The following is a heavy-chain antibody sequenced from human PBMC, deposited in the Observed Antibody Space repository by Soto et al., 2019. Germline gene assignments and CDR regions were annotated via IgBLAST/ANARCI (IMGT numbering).Heavy chain of an antibody. CDR1: GGSISSGGYY. J-gene: IGHJ5*02. D-gene: IGHD2-2*02. CDR2: IYYSGGT. CDR3: ARERYWSSTSCYNHWFDP. V-gene: IGHV4-31*03. Sequence: SDTLSLTCTVSGGSISSGGYYWSWIRQHPGKGLEWIGYIYYSGGTYYNPSLKSRVTISVDTSKNQFSLKLSSVTAADTAVYDGARERYWSSTSCYNHWFDPWVQGTLVRVYS.